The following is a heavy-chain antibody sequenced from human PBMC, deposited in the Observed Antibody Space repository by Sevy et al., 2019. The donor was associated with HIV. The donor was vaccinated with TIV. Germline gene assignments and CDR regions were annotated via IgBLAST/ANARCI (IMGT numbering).Heavy chain of an antibody. D-gene: IGHD6-19*01. Sequence: GGSLRLSCAASGFTFSSYGMHWVRQAPGKGLEWVAVISYDGSNKYYADSVKGRFTISRDNSKNTLYLQMNSLRAEDTAVYYCASGSGWNDAFDIWGQGTMVTVSS. CDR2: ISYDGSNK. J-gene: IGHJ3*02. V-gene: IGHV3-30*03. CDR3: ASGSGWNDAFDI. CDR1: GFTFSSYG.